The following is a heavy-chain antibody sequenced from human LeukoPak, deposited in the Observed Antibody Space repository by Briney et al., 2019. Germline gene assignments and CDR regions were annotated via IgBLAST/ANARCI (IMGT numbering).Heavy chain of an antibody. CDR2: IYYSGST. J-gene: IGHJ6*02. CDR1: GGSISSGDYY. V-gene: IGHV4-30-4*01. CDR3: ARGGYDFVYYYYGMDV. Sequence: SQTLSLTCTVSGGSISSGDYYWSWIRQPPGKGLEWIGYIYYSGSTYYNPSLKSRVTISVDTSKNQFSLKLSSVTAADTAVYYCARGGYDFVYYYYGMDVWGQGTTVTVSS. D-gene: IGHD3-3*01.